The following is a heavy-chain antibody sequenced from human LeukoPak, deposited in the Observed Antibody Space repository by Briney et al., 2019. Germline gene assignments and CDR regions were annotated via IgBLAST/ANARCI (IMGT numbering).Heavy chain of an antibody. CDR2: ISGSGGST. V-gene: IGHV3-23*01. J-gene: IGHJ4*02. CDR3: ARDLYADYVWGSFDY. D-gene: IGHD3-16*01. CDR1: GFTFSSCA. Sequence: GGSLRLSCAASGFTFSSCAVSWVRQAPGKGLEWVSAISGSGGSTYYADSVKGRFTISRDNSKNTLYLQMNSLRAEDTAVYYCARDLYADYVWGSFDYWGQGTLVTVSS.